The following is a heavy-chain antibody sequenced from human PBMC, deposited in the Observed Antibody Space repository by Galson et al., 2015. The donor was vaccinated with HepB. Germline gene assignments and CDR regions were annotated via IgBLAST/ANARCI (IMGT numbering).Heavy chain of an antibody. CDR2: TYYRSKWYK. CDR1: GDSVSSNSAV. Sequence: CAISGDSVSSNSAVWNWIRQSPSRGLEWLGRTYYRSKWYKDYALFVKSRITINADTSSNQISLQLNSMTPEDTAVYYCACGVDVWGQGTTVTVSS. CDR3: ACGVDV. J-gene: IGHJ6*02. V-gene: IGHV6-1*01.